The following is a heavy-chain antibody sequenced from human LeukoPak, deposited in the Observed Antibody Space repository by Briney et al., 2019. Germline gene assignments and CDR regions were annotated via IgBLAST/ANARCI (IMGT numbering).Heavy chain of an antibody. D-gene: IGHD2-2*01. CDR2: ISGGST. CDR1: GFTVSSNE. Sequence: GGSLRLSCAASGFTVSSNEMSWIRQAPGKGLEWVSSISGGSTYYADSRKGRFTISRDNSKNTLYLQMNNLRAQGGCTSCFFFLDYYYYYMDVWGKGTTVTISS. J-gene: IGHJ6*03. V-gene: IGHV3-38*01. CDR3: FFLDYYYYYMDV.